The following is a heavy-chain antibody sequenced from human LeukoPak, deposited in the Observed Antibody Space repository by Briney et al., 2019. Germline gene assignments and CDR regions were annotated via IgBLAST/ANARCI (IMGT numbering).Heavy chain of an antibody. CDR2: INPNSGGT. Sequence: GASVKVSCRASGYTFTGYYMHWVRQAPGQGLEWMGWINPNSGGTNYAQKFQGRVTMTRDTSISTAYMELSRLRSDDTAVYYCARDARDSSGYYYVTLYWFDPWGQGTLVTVSS. V-gene: IGHV1-2*02. CDR1: GYTFTGYY. CDR3: ARDARDSSGYYYVTLYWFDP. D-gene: IGHD3-22*01. J-gene: IGHJ5*02.